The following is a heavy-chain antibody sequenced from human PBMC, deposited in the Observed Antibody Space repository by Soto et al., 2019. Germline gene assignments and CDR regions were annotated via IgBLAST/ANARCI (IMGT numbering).Heavy chain of an antibody. Sequence: EVQLLESGGGLVQPGGSLRLSCAASGFTFFSYAMTWVRQAPGRGLEWVSGISGSGGSTDYAVHVKGRFTISKDSSKNTLYLQMNRLRAEDPSVYFSATPIGKEHCSGGSCYQGGDYWGQGTLVTVSS. D-gene: IGHD2-15*01. J-gene: IGHJ4*02. CDR1: GFTFFSYA. CDR3: ATPIGKEHCSGGSCYQGGDY. V-gene: IGHV3-23*01. CDR2: ISGSGGST.